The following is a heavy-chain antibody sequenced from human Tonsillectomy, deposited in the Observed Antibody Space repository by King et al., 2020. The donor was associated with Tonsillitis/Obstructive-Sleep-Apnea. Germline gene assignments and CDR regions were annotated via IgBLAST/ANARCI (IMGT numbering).Heavy chain of an antibody. CDR2: IRSKTNNYAT. D-gene: IGHD3-3*01. CDR1: GFSFSGSA. V-gene: IGHV3-73*01. CDR3: TRLLDDFWSWSPTDYNWFDP. J-gene: IGHJ5*02. Sequence: VQLVESGGGLVQPGGSLKLSCAASGFSFSGSAMHWVRQASGKGLEWVGRIRSKTNNYATAYAASVKGRFTISRDDSKNTAYLQMNSLKTEDTAVYYCTRLLDDFWSWSPTDYNWFDPWGQGTLVTVSS.